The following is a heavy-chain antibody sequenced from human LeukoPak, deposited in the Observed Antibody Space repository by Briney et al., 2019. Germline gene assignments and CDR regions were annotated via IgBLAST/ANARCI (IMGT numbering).Heavy chain of an antibody. J-gene: IGHJ4*02. Sequence: GGSLRLSCVASGLIVNSYGMHWVRQAPGKGLEWVAVLSSDGSNKYYADSVKGRFTISRDNSKNTLYLQMNSLRAEDTAVYYCARSRALDYWGQGTLVTVSS. CDR1: GLIVNSYG. D-gene: IGHD1-26*01. CDR2: LSSDGSNK. CDR3: ARSRALDY. V-gene: IGHV3-30*03.